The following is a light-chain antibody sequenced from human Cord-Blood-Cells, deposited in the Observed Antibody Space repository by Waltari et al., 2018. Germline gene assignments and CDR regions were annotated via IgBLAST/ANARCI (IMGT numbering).Light chain of an antibody. Sequence: QSALTQPRSVSGSPGQSVTIPCTGTRSDVGGYNYVSWYQQHPGKAPTLMIYDVSQRPSGVPDRFSGSKSGNTASLTISGLQAEDEADYYCCSYAGSYTVVFGGGTKLTVL. CDR2: DVS. V-gene: IGLV2-11*01. J-gene: IGLJ2*01. CDR1: RSDVGGYNY. CDR3: CSYAGSYTVV.